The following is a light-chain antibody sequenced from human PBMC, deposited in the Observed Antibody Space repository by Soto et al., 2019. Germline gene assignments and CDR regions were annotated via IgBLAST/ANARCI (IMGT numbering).Light chain of an antibody. Sequence: DIQMAQSPSSLSASVGDTVTITCRASQAITNYYLAWFQHKPGKAPKALIYAAYSLQRGVPSKFSGSGSGTDFTLTISSLQPEDSATYYCQQYHKYPLTFGGGTKVEIK. CDR1: QAITNY. V-gene: IGKV1-16*02. CDR3: QQYHKYPLT. J-gene: IGKJ4*01. CDR2: AAY.